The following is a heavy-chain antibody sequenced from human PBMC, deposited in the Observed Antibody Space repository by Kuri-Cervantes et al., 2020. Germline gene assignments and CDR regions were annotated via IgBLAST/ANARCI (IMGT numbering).Heavy chain of an antibody. CDR1: GFTFSSYW. CDR3: ARTIQVWTKAEGY. D-gene: IGHD3/OR15-3a*01. J-gene: IGHJ4*02. V-gene: IGHV3-7*01. CDR2: IKQDGSGK. Sequence: LSLTCAASGFTFSSYWMSWVRQAPGKGLEWVANIKQDGSGKYYVDSVRGRFTISRDNAKNSLYLQMNSLRAEDTAVYYCARTIQVWTKAEGYWGQGTLVTVSS.